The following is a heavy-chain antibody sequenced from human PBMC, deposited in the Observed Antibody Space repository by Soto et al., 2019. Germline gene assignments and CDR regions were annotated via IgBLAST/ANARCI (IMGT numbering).Heavy chain of an antibody. J-gene: IGHJ4*02. CDR1: GGAVLWCF. V-gene: IGHV4-34*01. CDR2: INHSGTT. D-gene: IGHD2-21*01. CDR3: ATRYYGDRDASYSDF. Sequence: SESGSQTCVVEGGAVLWCFWSWIRPPPGKWLGWIGEINHSGTTSYSPSLDSRVTTSVATSKTQFSLRLSSMTAADTAIYYLATRYYGDRDASYSDFWGRGTRVTVSS.